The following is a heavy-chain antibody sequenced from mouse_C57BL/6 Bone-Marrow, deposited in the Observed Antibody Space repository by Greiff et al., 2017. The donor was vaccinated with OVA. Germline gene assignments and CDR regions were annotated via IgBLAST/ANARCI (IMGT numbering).Heavy chain of an antibody. D-gene: IGHD2-3*01. CDR2: IYPGSGST. V-gene: IGHV1-55*01. CDR1: GYTFTSYW. CDR3: ARLEDGYYVPFAY. Sequence: VKLQQPGAELVKPGASVKMSCKASGYTFTSYWITWVKQRPGQGLEWIGDIYPGSGSTNYNEKFKSKATLTVDTSSSTAYMQLSSLTSEDSAVYYCARLEDGYYVPFAYWGQGTLVTVSA. J-gene: IGHJ3*01.